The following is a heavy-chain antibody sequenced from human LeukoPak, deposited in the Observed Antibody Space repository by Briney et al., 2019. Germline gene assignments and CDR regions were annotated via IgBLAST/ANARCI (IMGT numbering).Heavy chain of an antibody. CDR1: GGSISTSSYY. CDR2: IYYSGNT. J-gene: IGHJ4*02. V-gene: IGHV4-39*01. Sequence: PSETLSLTCTVSGGSISTSSYYWGWIRQPPGKGLEWIGSIYYSGNTYYNPSLKSRVTISVDTSKNQFSLKLSSVTAADTAVYYCGRHSGDGSGNYSFDNWGQGTLVTVSS. D-gene: IGHD3-10*01. CDR3: GRHSGDGSGNYSFDN.